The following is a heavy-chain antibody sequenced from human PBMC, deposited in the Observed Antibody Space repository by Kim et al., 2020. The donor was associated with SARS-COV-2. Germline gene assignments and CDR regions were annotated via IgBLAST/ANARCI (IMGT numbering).Heavy chain of an antibody. J-gene: IGHJ6*02. V-gene: IGHV1-3*01. CDR3: ARGGSYHRDYGMDV. Sequence: SQKCKGRVTITRDTSASTAYMELSSLRSEDTAVYYCARGGSYHRDYGMDVWGQGTTVTVSS. D-gene: IGHD1-26*01.